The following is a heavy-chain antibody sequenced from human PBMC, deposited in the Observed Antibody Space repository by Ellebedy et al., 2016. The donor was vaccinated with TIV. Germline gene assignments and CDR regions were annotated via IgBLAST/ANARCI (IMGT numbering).Heavy chain of an antibody. J-gene: IGHJ4*02. CDR2: INHSGST. Sequence: SETLSLTCAVYGGSFSGYYWSWIRQPPGKGLEWIGEINHSGSTNYNPSLKSRVTISVDTSKNQFSLKLSSVTAADTAVYYCAGHYYGSGSYPDWGQGTLVTVSS. CDR1: GGSFSGYY. CDR3: AGHYYGSGSYPD. D-gene: IGHD3-10*01. V-gene: IGHV4-34*01.